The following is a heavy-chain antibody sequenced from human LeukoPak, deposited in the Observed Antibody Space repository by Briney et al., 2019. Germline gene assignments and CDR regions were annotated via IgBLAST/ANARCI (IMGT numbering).Heavy chain of an antibody. CDR3: ARLGGGGYDAFDI. D-gene: IGHD5-24*01. CDR2: IYYSGST. Sequence: SETLSLTCTVSGGSISSYYWSWIRQPPGKGLEWIGYIYYSGSTNYNPSLKSRVTISVDTSKNQFSLKLSSVTAADTAVYYCARLGGGGYDAFDIWGQGTMVTVSS. CDR1: GGSISSYY. V-gene: IGHV4-59*08. J-gene: IGHJ3*02.